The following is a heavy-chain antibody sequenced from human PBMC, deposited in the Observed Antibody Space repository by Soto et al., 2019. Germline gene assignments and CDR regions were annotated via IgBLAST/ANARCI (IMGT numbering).Heavy chain of an antibody. CDR1: GFTFTSSA. CDR3: AAPGYCSSTSCYKVGYYYYYYGMDV. V-gene: IGHV1-58*01. J-gene: IGHJ6*02. Sequence: SVKVSCKASGFTFTSSAVQWVRQARGQRLEWIGWIVVGSGNTNYAQKFQERVTITRDMSTSTAYMELSSLRSEDTAVYYCAAPGYCSSTSCYKVGYYYYYYGMDVWGQGTTVTVS. D-gene: IGHD2-2*02. CDR2: IVVGSGNT.